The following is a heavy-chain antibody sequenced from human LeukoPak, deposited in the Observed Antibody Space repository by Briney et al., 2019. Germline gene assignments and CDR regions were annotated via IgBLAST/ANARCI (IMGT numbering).Heavy chain of an antibody. D-gene: IGHD2-15*01. CDR2: INWNGGST. Sequence: GGSLRLSCAASGFTFDDYGMSWVRQAPRKGLEWVSGINWNGGSTGYADSVKGRFTISRDNAKNSLYPQMNSLRAEDTALYYCARGDGSWGGSGDYYYYMDVWGKGTTVTVSS. V-gene: IGHV3-20*04. J-gene: IGHJ6*03. CDR3: ARGDGSWGGSGDYYYYMDV. CDR1: GFTFDDYG.